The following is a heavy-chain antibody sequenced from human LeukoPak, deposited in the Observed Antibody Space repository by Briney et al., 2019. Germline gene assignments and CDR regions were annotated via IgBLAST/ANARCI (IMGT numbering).Heavy chain of an antibody. CDR3: ARARYCSGGSCWDWFDP. CDR1: GGTFSSYA. CDR2: MNPNSGNT. J-gene: IGHJ5*02. D-gene: IGHD2-15*01. V-gene: IGHV1-8*02. Sequence: ASVKVSCKASGGTFSSYAISWVRQAPGQGLEWMGWMNPNSGNTGYAQKFQGRVTMTRNTSISTAYMELSSLRSEDTAVYYCARARYCSGGSCWDWFDPWGQGTLVTVSS.